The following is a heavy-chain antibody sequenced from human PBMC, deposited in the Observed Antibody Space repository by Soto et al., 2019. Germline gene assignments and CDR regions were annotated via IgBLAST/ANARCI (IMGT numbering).Heavy chain of an antibody. D-gene: IGHD6-6*01. Sequence: ASVKVSCKASGYTFTAYFMHWVRQAPGQGLEWMGIVNPRGGSTNYAQRFQGRIAMTWDTSTSTVYMELSRLRSDDTAVYYCARAPYSSSSFFFDFWGQGTPVTVSS. CDR1: GYTFTAYF. CDR3: ARAPYSSSSFFFDF. CDR2: VNPRGGST. J-gene: IGHJ4*02. V-gene: IGHV1-46*01.